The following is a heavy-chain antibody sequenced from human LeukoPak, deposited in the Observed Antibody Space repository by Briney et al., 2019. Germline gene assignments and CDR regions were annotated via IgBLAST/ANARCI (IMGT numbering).Heavy chain of an antibody. CDR3: ARGIGIGTVLMVHGNMDV. CDR2: INTDTGHP. D-gene: IGHD2-8*01. J-gene: IGHJ6*03. CDR1: GYTFTKYG. V-gene: IGHV7-4-1*02. Sequence: VASVKVSCKASGYTFTKYGVYWVRQAPGQGLEWMGWINTDTGHPTYAQGFTGRFLFSLDTSVSTAYLQISSLKAEDTAVYYCARGIGIGTVLMVHGNMDVWGKGTTVTVSS.